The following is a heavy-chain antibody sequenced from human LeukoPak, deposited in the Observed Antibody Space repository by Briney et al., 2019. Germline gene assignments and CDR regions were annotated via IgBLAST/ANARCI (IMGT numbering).Heavy chain of an antibody. J-gene: IGHJ6*03. CDR3: ASSLGYCSSRSCYDYMDV. CDR2: INPNSGGT. CDR1: GHTFTGYY. D-gene: IGHD2-2*01. V-gene: IGHV1-2*02. Sequence: AAVKVSCKASGHTFTGYYMHGGRQAPGQGLEWMGWINPNSGGTNYAQKFQGRVTMTRDTSISTAYMELSRLRSDDTAVYYCASSLGYCSSRSCYDYMDVWGKGTTVTISS.